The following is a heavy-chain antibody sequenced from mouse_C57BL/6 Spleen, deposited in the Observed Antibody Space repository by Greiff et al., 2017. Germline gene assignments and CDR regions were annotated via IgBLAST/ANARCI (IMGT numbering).Heavy chain of an antibody. D-gene: IGHD2-5*01. CDR2: IYPGDGDT. J-gene: IGHJ2*01. CDR1: GYAFSSSW. V-gene: IGHV1-82*01. CDR3: ARSVESNYVPCDY. Sequence: QVQLQQSGPELVKPGASVKISCKASGYAFSSSWMNWVKQRPGKGLEWIGRIYPGDGDTNYNGKFKGKATLTADKSSSTAYMQLSSLTSEDSAVYFCARSVESNYVPCDYWGQGTTLTVSS.